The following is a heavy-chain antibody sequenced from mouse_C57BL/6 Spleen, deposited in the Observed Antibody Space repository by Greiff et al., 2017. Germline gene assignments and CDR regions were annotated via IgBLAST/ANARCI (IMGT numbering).Heavy chain of an antibody. CDR1: GFTFSDYG. CDR3: ARFDYDFYYAMDY. CDR2: ISSGSSTI. D-gene: IGHD2-4*01. J-gene: IGHJ4*01. Sequence: EVQGVESGGGLVKPGGSLKLSCAASGFTFSDYGMHWVRQAPEKGLEWVAYISSGSSTIYYADTVKGRFTISRDNAKNTLFLQMTSLRSEDTAMYYCARFDYDFYYAMDYWGQGTSVTVSS. V-gene: IGHV5-17*01.